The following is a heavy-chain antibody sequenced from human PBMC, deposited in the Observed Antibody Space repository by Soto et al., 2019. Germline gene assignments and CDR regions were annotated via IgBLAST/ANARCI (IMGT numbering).Heavy chain of an antibody. J-gene: IGHJ4*02. CDR1: GFTFSTYW. CDR2: MDQDGSER. V-gene: IGHV3-7*01. CDR3: LCGGNFFIY. Sequence: EVQLVESGGGLVQPGGSLRLSCAASGFTFSTYWMTWVRQPPGKGLEWVANMDQDGSERYYVDSVRGRFTVSRDNAKNSLYLQMNSLRAEDTAVYYCLCGGNFFIYWGQGTLVTVSP. D-gene: IGHD3-16*01.